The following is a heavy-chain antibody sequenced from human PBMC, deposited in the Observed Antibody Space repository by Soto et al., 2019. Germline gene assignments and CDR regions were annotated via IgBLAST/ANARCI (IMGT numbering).Heavy chain of an antibody. Sequence: GASVKVSCKVSGYTLTELSMHWVRQAPGKGLEWMGGFDPEDGETIYAQKFQGRVTMTEDTTTDTAYMELSSLRSEYTAVYYCATDLREGAHVSYFDYWGQGTLVTVSS. CDR1: GYTLTELS. D-gene: IGHD1-26*01. J-gene: IGHJ4*02. V-gene: IGHV1-24*01. CDR3: ATDLREGAHVSYFDY. CDR2: FDPEDGET.